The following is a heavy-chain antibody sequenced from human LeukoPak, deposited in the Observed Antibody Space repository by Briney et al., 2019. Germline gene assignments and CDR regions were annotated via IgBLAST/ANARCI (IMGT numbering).Heavy chain of an antibody. CDR2: IYPGDSDT. V-gene: IGHV5-51*01. D-gene: IGHD3-22*01. CDR3: ARHPPIKDYDSSGYYYSAFDI. J-gene: IGHJ3*02. Sequence: HGESLKISCKGSGYSFTSYWIGWVRQMPGKGLEWMGIIYPGDSDTRYSPSFQGQVTISADKSISTAYLQWSSLKASDTAMYYCARHPPIKDYDSSGYYYSAFDIWGQGTMVTVSS. CDR1: GYSFTSYW.